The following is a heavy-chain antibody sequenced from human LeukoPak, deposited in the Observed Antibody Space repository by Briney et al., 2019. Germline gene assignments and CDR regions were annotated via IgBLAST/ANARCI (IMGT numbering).Heavy chain of an antibody. CDR2: IYTSGST. CDR3: ARAGDRNTYYDFWSGYSRDAFDI. Sequence: SETLSLTCTVSGGSISSYYWSWIRQPAGKGLEWIGRIYTSGSTNYNPSLKSRVTMSVDTSKNQFSLKLSSVTAADTAVYYCARAGDRNTYYDFWSGYSRDAFDIWGQGTMVTVSS. CDR1: GGSISSYY. V-gene: IGHV4-4*07. D-gene: IGHD3-3*01. J-gene: IGHJ3*02.